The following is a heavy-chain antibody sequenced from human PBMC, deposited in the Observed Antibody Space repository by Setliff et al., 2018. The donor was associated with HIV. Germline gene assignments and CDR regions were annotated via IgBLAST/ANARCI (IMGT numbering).Heavy chain of an antibody. Sequence: GGSLRLSCAASGFTFSSYSMNWVRQAPGKGLVWVSRINTDGSSTSYADSVEGRFTISRDNAKNTLYLQMNSLRAEDTAVYYCARGVRGVVNGMDVWGQGTTVTVSS. D-gene: IGHD3-10*01. J-gene: IGHJ6*02. V-gene: IGHV3-74*01. CDR3: ARGVRGVVNGMDV. CDR2: INTDGSST. CDR1: GFTFSSYS.